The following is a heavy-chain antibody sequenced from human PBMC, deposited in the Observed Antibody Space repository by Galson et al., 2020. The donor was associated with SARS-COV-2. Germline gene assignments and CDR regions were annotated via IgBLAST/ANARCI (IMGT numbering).Heavy chain of an antibody. J-gene: IGHJ4*02. V-gene: IGHV1-24*01. CDR1: GYTLTELS. CDR3: ATAPAITIFGVVILD. D-gene: IGHD3-3*01. CDR2: FDPEDGET. Sequence: ASVKVSCKVSGYTLTELSMHWVRQAPGKGLEWMGGFDPEDGETIYAQKFQGRVTMTEDTSTDTAYMELSSLRSEDTAVYYCATAPAITIFGVVILDWGQGTLVTVSS.